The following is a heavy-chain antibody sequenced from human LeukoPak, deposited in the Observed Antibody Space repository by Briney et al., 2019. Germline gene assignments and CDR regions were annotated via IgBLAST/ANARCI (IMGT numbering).Heavy chain of an antibody. J-gene: IGHJ4*02. V-gene: IGHV1-46*01. D-gene: IGHD3-9*01. CDR2: INPSGGST. CDR1: GYTFTSYA. Sequence: GASVKVSCKASGYTFTSYAMNWVRQAPGQGLEWMGIINPSGGSTSSPQNFQDRVTMTRDTSTSTVYMELSSLRSEDTAVYYCARGADILTGYYPFDYWGQGTLVTVSS. CDR3: ARGADILTGYYPFDY.